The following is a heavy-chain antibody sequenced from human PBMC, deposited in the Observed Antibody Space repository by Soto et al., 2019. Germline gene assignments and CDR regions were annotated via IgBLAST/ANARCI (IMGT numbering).Heavy chain of an antibody. Sequence: QVQLQESGPGLVKPSETLSLTCTVSGGSISNYYWSWIRQPPGKGLEWIGYIYYTGSTNYNTSLKRRVTISVDTSENKFSLRLSSVTAADTAIYYCARGRHWLDYWGQGTLVTVSS. CDR2: IYYTGST. V-gene: IGHV4-59*01. J-gene: IGHJ4*02. CDR1: GGSISNYY. D-gene: IGHD6-19*01. CDR3: ARGRHWLDY.